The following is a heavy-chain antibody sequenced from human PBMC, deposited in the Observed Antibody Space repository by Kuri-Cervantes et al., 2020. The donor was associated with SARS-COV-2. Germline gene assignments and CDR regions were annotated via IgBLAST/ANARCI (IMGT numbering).Heavy chain of an antibody. CDR3: ARKDSGSYPNNYYGMDV. D-gene: IGHD1-26*01. Sequence: ASVKVSCKASGGTFSSYAISWVRQAPGQGLEWMGWIGAYNGNTNYAQKLQGRVTMTTDTSTSTAYMELRSLRSDDTAVYYCARKDSGSYPNNYYGMDVWGQGTTVTVSS. CDR1: GGTFSSYA. V-gene: IGHV1-18*01. J-gene: IGHJ6*02. CDR2: IGAYNGNT.